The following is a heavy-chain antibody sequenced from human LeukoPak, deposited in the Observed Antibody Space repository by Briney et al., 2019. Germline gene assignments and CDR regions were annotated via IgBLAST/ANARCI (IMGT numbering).Heavy chain of an antibody. Sequence: PSETLYLTCTVSGGSISSYYWSWIRQPPGKGLEWIGYIYFSGSTNYNPSLKSRVTISVDTSKNQFSLKLSSVTAADTAVYYCARDSPYYDSSGYYSGYYYYMDVWGKGTTVTVSS. CDR1: GGSISSYY. D-gene: IGHD3-22*01. CDR3: ARDSPYYDSSGYYSGYYYYMDV. CDR2: IYFSGST. J-gene: IGHJ6*03. V-gene: IGHV4-59*01.